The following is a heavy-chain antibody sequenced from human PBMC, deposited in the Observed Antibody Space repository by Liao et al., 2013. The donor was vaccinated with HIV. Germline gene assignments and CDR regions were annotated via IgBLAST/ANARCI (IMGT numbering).Heavy chain of an antibody. D-gene: IGHD3-3*01. V-gene: IGHV4-61*02. J-gene: IGHJ6*03. CDR1: GGSISSGSYY. Sequence: QVQLQESGPGLVKPSETLSLTCTVSGGSISSGSYYWSWIRQPAGKGLEWIGRIYTSGRTNYNPSLKSRVTISVDTSKNQFSLKLNSVTAADTAVYYCARDRHRITILGDSYYYYYMDVWGKGTTVTVSS. CDR2: IYTSGRT. CDR3: ARDRHRITILGDSYYYYYMDV.